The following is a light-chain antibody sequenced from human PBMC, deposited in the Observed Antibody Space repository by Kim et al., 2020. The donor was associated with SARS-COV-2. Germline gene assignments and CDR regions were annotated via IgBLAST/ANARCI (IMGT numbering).Light chain of an antibody. V-gene: IGKV3-20*01. CDR2: GAS. Sequence: EIVLTQSPGTLSLSPGARATLSCRASQSVSSSYLAWYQQKPGQAPRLLIYGASSRATGIPDRFSGSGSGTDFTLTISRLEPEDFAVYYCQQYGSSPLTFRGGTKVDLK. CDR1: QSVSSSY. CDR3: QQYGSSPLT. J-gene: IGKJ4*01.